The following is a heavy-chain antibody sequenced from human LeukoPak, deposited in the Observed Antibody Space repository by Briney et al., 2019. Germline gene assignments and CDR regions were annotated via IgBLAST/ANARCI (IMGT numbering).Heavy chain of an antibody. V-gene: IGHV3-53*01. Sequence: GGSLRLSCAASGFTVSSNYMSWVRQAPGKGLEWVSVIYSGGSTYYADSVKGRFTISRDNSKNTLYLQMNSLRAEDTAVYYCARDVVTAAAGSYYYYGMDVWGKETTVTVSS. CDR1: GFTVSSNY. CDR3: ARDVVTAAAGSYYYYGMDV. CDR2: IYSGGST. D-gene: IGHD6-13*01. J-gene: IGHJ6*04.